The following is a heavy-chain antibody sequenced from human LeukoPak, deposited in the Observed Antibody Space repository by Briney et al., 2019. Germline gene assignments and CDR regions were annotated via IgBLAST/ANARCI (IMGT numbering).Heavy chain of an antibody. V-gene: IGHV3-21*01. J-gene: IGHJ5*02. CDR3: ARDLKWELPRNWFDP. D-gene: IGHD1-26*01. CDR1: GFTFSSYS. Sequence: GGSLRLSCAASGFTFSSYSMNWVRQAPGKGLEWVSSISSSSSYIYYADSVKGRFTISRDNAKNSLYLQMNSLRAEDTAVYYCARDLKWELPRNWFDPWGQGTLVTVSS. CDR2: ISSSSSYI.